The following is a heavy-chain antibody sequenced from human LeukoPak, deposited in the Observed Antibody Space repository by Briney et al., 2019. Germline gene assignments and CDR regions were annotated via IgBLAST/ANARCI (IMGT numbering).Heavy chain of an antibody. CDR1: GFTVSSNY. D-gene: IGHD2-15*01. CDR2: IYSGGST. J-gene: IGHJ3*02. CDR3: ARGGSAAFDI. Sequence: GGSLRLSYAASGFTVSSNYMSWVRQAPGKGLEWVSVIYSGGSTYYADSVKGRFTISRHNSKNTLHLQMNSLRAEDTAVYYCARGGSAAFDIWGQGTMVTVSS. V-gene: IGHV3-53*04.